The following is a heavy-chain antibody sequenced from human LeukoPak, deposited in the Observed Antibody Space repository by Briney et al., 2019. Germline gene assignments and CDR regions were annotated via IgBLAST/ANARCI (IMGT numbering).Heavy chain of an antibody. CDR3: PTSPILRGEGGEHYKYGMDV. CDR1: VGSISSGNW. V-gene: IGHV4-4*02. Sequence: SSETLSLTCAVSVGSISSGNWWTWVRQSPGKGLEGIEKIYHNGTHNYNPSLKSRVTISADTFKNHFSLKLTSVTAADTAVYYCPTSPILRGEGGEHYKYGMDVWGQGTTVTVSS. D-gene: IGHD2-2*02. J-gene: IGHJ6*02. CDR2: IYHNGTH.